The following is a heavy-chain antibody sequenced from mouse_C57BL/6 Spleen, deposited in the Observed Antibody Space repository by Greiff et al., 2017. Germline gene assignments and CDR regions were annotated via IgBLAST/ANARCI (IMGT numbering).Heavy chain of an antibody. J-gene: IGHJ3*01. CDR3: ARGDYDSAY. CDR1: GYTFTSYW. D-gene: IGHD2-4*01. CDR2: IDPSDSYT. Sequence: VQLQQSGAELVMPGASVKLSCKASGYTFTSYWMHWVKQRPGQGLAWIGEIDPSDSYTNYNLKFKGKSTLTVDKSSSTAYMQLSSLTSEDSAVXYCARGDYDSAYWGQGTLVTVSA. V-gene: IGHV1-69*01.